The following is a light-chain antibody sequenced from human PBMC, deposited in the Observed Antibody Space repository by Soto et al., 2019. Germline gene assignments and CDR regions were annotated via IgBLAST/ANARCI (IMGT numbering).Light chain of an antibody. Sequence: EIVLTQSPGTLSLSPGKRATLSCRASQSVSSYYLAWFQQKPGQPPRLLIYGASIRATGIPDRFSGSGSGTDFTLTISRLEPEDFAVYYCQQYGSSPRTFDQGTKVEIK. V-gene: IGKV3-20*01. CDR1: QSVSSYY. CDR3: QQYGSSPRT. J-gene: IGKJ1*01. CDR2: GAS.